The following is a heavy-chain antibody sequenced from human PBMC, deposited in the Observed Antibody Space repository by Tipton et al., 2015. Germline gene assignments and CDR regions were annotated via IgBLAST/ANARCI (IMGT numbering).Heavy chain of an antibody. CDR2: IYYRGST. V-gene: IGHV4-39*01. CDR1: GGSISCSTCY. D-gene: IGHD4-17*01. Sequence: TLSLTCTVSGGSISCSTCYWGWIRQSPGKGLEWIGSIYYRGSTFFNPSLKSRVTISVDTSKNQFSLKLSSVTAADTAVYYCATWGTVTIGYWGQGTLVTVSS. J-gene: IGHJ4*02. CDR3: ATWGTVTIGY.